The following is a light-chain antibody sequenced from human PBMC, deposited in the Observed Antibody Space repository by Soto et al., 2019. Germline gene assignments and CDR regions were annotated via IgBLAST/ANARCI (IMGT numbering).Light chain of an antibody. V-gene: IGLV2-8*01. CDR3: QSSDSSLNV. J-gene: IGLJ1*01. Sequence: QSALTQPPSASGSPGQSVTISCTGTSSDVGAYDSVSWYQQHPGKAPKLMIYEVNKRPSGVPDRFSGSKSGDMASLTVSGLQAEDEADYYCQSSDSSLNVFGTGTKLTVL. CDR1: SSDVGAYDS. CDR2: EVN.